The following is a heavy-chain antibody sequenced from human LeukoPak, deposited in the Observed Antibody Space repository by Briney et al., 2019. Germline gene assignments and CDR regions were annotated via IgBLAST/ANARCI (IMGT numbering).Heavy chain of an antibody. CDR3: GVDIVVVPGAPNRFDP. CDR1: GFTFSSYA. Sequence: GSLRLSCAASGFTFSSYAMSWVRQAPGKGLEWVSAISGSGDSTYYADSVKGRFTISRDNSKNTLYLQMNSLRAEDTAVYYCGVDIVVVPGAPNRFDPWGQGTLVTVSS. D-gene: IGHD2-2*01. CDR2: ISGSGDST. J-gene: IGHJ5*02. V-gene: IGHV3-23*01.